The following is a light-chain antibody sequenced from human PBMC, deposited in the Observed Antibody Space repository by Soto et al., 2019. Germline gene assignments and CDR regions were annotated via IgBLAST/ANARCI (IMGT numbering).Light chain of an antibody. V-gene: IGLV1-44*01. CDR1: NSNIGRNT. CDR3: AALDESPNVPV. CDR2: SNN. Sequence: QSVLTQPPSASGTPGQRVTISCSGSNSNIGRNTVNWYQQLPGAAPNLLIYSNNERPSGVPDRFSGSKSGTSDSLAISGLQSEDEADYYCAALDESPNVPVFGGGTKLTVL. J-gene: IGLJ2*01.